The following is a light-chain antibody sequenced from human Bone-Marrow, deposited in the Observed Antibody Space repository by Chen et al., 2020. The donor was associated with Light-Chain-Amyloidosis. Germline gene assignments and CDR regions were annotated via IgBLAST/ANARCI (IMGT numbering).Light chain of an antibody. CDR2: DNN. CDR3: QSFDGTLRGAVV. Sequence: QSVLAQPPAVSGAPGQTVTISCTGSSSNLGAGYNVHWYQQLPGTVPKLLIYDNNNRPSGVPDRFSGSQSGTSASLSITGLQAHDEADYYCQSFDGTLRGAVVFGGGTTLTVL. V-gene: IGLV1-40*01. J-gene: IGLJ2*01. CDR1: SSNLGAGYN.